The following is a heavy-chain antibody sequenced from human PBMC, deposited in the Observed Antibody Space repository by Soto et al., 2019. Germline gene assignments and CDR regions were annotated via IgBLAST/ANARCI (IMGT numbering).Heavy chain of an antibody. Sequence: EVQLLESGGGLVQPGGSLRLSCAASGFTFTNYDMSWVRQAPGKGLEWVSSVSSSGSSTYYADSVKGRFTISRDNSKNTLYLQMSSLSAADTAVYYCARRDCGSGTNWGFGAPAFAYWGQGNLVTVTS. J-gene: IGHJ4*02. CDR3: ARRDCGSGTNWGFGAPAFAY. CDR2: VSSSGSST. V-gene: IGHV3-23*01. CDR1: GFTFTNYD. D-gene: IGHD2-21*01.